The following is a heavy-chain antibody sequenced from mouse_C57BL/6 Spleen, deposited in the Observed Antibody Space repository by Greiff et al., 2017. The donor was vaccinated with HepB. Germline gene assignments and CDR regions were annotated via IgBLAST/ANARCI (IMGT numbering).Heavy chain of an antibody. Sequence: QVQLKESGAELVRPGASVTLSCKASGYTFTDYEMHWVKQTPVHGLEWIGAIDPETGGTAYNQKFKGKAILTADKSSSTAYMELRSLTSEDSAVYYCTKLGRGDWGQGTTLTVSS. V-gene: IGHV1-15*01. CDR2: IDPETGGT. D-gene: IGHD4-1*01. CDR1: GYTFTDYE. CDR3: TKLGRGD. J-gene: IGHJ2*01.